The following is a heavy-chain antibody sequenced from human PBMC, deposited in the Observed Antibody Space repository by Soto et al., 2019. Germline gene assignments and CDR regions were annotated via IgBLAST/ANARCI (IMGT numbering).Heavy chain of an antibody. Sequence: RXSVKVSFKASCYTFTSYGIRWVRQAPGQGLEWMGWISAYNGNTNYAQKLQGRVTMTTDTSTSTAYMELRSLRSDDTAVYYCAREVLRYFDWLYPGMDVWRQGTTVTVS. V-gene: IGHV1-18*01. CDR2: ISAYNGNT. CDR1: CYTFTSYG. D-gene: IGHD3-9*01. J-gene: IGHJ6*02. CDR3: AREVLRYFDWLYPGMDV.